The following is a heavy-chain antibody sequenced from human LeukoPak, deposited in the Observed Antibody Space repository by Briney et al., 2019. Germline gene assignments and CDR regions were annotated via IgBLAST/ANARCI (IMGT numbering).Heavy chain of an antibody. CDR1: GYTFTSYG. CDR3: ARDSTSFTIFGVVTSDY. CDR2: ISAYNGNT. V-gene: IGHV1-18*01. Sequence: ASVKVSCKASGYTFTSYGISWVRQAPGQGLEWMGWISAYNGNTNYAQELQGRVTMTTDTSTSTAYMELRSLRSDDTAVYYCARDSTSFTIFGVVTSDYWGQGTLVTVSS. J-gene: IGHJ4*02. D-gene: IGHD3-3*01.